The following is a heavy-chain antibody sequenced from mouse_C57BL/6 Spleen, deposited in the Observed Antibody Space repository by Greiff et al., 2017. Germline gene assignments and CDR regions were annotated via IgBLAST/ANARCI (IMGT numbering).Heavy chain of an antibody. Sequence: QVQLKQPGAELVRPGSSVKLSCKASGYTFTSYWMHWVKQRPIQGLEWIGNIDPSDSETHYNQKFKDKATLTVDKSSSTAYMQLSSLTSEDSAVYYCARSPVRRYFDVWGTGTTVTVSS. CDR1: GYTFTSYW. V-gene: IGHV1-52*01. CDR3: ARSPVRRYFDV. J-gene: IGHJ1*03. D-gene: IGHD1-1*01. CDR2: IDPSDSET.